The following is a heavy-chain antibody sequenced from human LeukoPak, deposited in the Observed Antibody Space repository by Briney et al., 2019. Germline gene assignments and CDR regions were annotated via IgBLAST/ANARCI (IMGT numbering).Heavy chain of an antibody. D-gene: IGHD3-22*01. J-gene: IGHJ4*02. CDR3: ARRFEDRQTEYYDSSSFDY. Sequence: SETLSLTCTVSGGSISSSSYYWGWIRQPPGKGLEWIGSIYYSGSTYYNPSLKSRVTISVDTSKNQFSLKLSSVTAADTAVYYCARRFEDRQTEYYDSSSFDYWGQGTLVTVSS. CDR2: IYYSGST. V-gene: IGHV4-39*01. CDR1: GGSISSSSYY.